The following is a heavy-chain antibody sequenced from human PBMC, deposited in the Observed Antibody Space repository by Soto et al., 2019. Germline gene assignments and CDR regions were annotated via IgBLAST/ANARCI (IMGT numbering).Heavy chain of an antibody. Sequence: QVQLVESGGGVVQPGRSLRLSCAASGFTFSSYGMHWVRQAPGKGLEWVAVIWYDGSNKYYADSVKGRFTISRDNSKNTLYLQMNSLRAEDTAVYYCASGYYDFWSGQVRAFDIWGQGTMVTVSS. CDR2: IWYDGSNK. CDR1: GFTFSSYG. CDR3: ASGYYDFWSGQVRAFDI. D-gene: IGHD3-3*01. V-gene: IGHV3-33*01. J-gene: IGHJ3*02.